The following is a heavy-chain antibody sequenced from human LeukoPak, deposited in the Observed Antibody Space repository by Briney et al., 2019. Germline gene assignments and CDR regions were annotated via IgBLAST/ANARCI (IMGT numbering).Heavy chain of an antibody. Sequence: GGSLRLSCAASGFTFSSYAMSWVRQAPGKGLEWVSAISGSGGSTYYADSEKGRFTISRDNSKNTLYLQMNSLGAEDTAVYYCASLAESPGIAVAGDDYRGQGTLVTVSS. V-gene: IGHV3-23*01. J-gene: IGHJ4*02. CDR1: GFTFSSYA. CDR2: ISGSGGST. CDR3: ASLAESPGIAVAGDDY. D-gene: IGHD6-19*01.